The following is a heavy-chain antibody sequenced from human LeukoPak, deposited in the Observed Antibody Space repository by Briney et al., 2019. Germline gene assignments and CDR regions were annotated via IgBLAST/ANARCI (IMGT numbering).Heavy chain of an antibody. CDR3: ARGGGLDI. CDR1: GFTFSSYA. V-gene: IGHV3-7*05. Sequence: PGGSLRLSCAASGFTFSSYAMSWVRQAPGKGLEWVANIKQDGSEKYYVDSVKGRFTISRDNAKNSLYLQMNSLRAEDTAVYYCARGGGLDIWGQGTMVTVSS. CDR2: IKQDGSEK. J-gene: IGHJ3*02.